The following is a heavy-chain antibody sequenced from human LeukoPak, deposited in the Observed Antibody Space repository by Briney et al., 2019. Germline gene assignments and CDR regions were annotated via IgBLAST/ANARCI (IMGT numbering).Heavy chain of an antibody. D-gene: IGHD1-26*01. CDR1: GFTVSSNY. V-gene: IGHV3-53*01. CDR2: IYSGGAT. CDR3: AKENPVGGTNYFDY. J-gene: IGHJ4*02. Sequence: PGGSLRLSCAVSGFTVSSNYMTWVRQAPGKGLEWVSVIYSGGATHYADSVKGRFTISRDNSKNTLYLQMNTLRAEDRAVYYCAKENPVGGTNYFDYWGQGTLVTVAS.